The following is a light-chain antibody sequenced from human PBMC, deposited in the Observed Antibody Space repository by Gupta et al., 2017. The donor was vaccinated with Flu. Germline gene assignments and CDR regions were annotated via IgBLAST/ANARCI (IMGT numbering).Light chain of an antibody. CDR3: YSTDNSGKHRDWV. CDR2: EDS. CDR1: ALPKKY. J-gene: IGLJ3*02. V-gene: IGLV3-10*01. Sequence: SYELSQPPSVSMSPGQTARITCSGDALPKKYVYWCQQKAGRTPAQVIYEDSKRPPGIPQGLSASSSGRMATLTISGAQVEDEAADYCYSTDNSGKHRDWVFGGGTKLTVL.